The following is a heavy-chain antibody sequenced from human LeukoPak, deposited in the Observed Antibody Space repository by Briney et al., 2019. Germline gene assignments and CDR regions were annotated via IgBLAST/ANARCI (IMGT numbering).Heavy chain of an antibody. CDR1: GGSISSYY. J-gene: IGHJ4*02. V-gene: IGHV4-59*01. D-gene: IGHD3-16*02. Sequence: PSETLSLTCTVSGGSISSYYWSWIRQPPGKGLEWIGYIYYRGSTNYNPSLKSRVTISVDTSKNQFSLMLSSVTAADTAVYYCARAVSDYVWGSYRSGYYFDYWGQGTLVTVSS. CDR2: IYYRGST. CDR3: ARAVSDYVWGSYRSGYYFDY.